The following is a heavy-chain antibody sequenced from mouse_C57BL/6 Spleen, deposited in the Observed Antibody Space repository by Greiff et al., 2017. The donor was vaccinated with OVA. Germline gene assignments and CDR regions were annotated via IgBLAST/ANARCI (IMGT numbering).Heavy chain of an antibody. D-gene: IGHD2-5*01. J-gene: IGHJ4*01. CDR2: ISDGGSYT. CDR3: ARAYYSNYYAMDY. CDR1: GFTFSSYA. Sequence: EVKLVESGGGLVKPGGSLKLSCAASGFTFSSYAMSWVRQTPEKRLEWVATISDGGSYTYYPDNVKGRFTISRDNAKNNLYLQMSHLKSEDKAMYYCARAYYSNYYAMDYWGQGTSVTVSS. V-gene: IGHV5-4*03.